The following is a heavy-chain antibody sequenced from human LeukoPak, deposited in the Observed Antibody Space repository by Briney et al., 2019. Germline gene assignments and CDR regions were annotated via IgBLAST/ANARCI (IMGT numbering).Heavy chain of an antibody. CDR1: GFTFSTYT. CDR2: ISSSGSTI. V-gene: IGHV3-48*04. Sequence: PGGSLRLSCAASGFTFSTYTMNWVRQAPGKGLEWVSYISSSGSTIYYADSVKGRFTISRDNAKNSLYLQMNSLRAEDTAVYYCAREGDYGSGSYPYGMDVWGQGTTVTVSS. D-gene: IGHD3-10*01. J-gene: IGHJ6*02. CDR3: AREGDYGSGSYPYGMDV.